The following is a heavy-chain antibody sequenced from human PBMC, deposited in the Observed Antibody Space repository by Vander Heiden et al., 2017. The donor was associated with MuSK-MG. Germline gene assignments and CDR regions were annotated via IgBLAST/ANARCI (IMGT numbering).Heavy chain of an antibody. CDR1: RDTFSTHG. D-gene: IGHD7-27*01. CDR2: ITPLRGVT. V-gene: IGHV1-69*04. CDR3: ERARTTWAENYFVDA. J-gene: IGHJ5*02. Sequence: QVQLVQSGAEAKKPGSSVNVACRASRDTFSTHGITWVRQAPGQGREWMGMITPLRGVTRVQGKCQDRVSLTADVSTATAYMDLNSLTSDDTAGDYCERARTTWAENYFVDAGGKGTVVTVS.